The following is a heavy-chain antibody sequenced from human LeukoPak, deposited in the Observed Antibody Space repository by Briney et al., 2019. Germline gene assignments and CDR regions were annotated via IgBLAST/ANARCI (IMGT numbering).Heavy chain of an antibody. CDR1: GYTFTTYS. CDR3: ARDRCSSTSCYDDY. D-gene: IGHD2-2*01. J-gene: IGHJ4*02. V-gene: IGHV1-18*01. Sequence: ASVKVSCKASGYTFTTYSITWVRQAPGQGLEWMGWISAYNGNTNYAQKFQGRVTMTTATSTSTAYMELRSLGSDDTAVYYCARDRCSSTSCYDDYWGQETLVTVSS. CDR2: ISAYNGNT.